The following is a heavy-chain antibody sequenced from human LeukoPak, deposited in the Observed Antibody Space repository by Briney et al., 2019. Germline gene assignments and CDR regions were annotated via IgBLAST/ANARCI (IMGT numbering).Heavy chain of an antibody. CDR2: INTDGSST. J-gene: IGHJ4*02. CDR3: ARDFGDGFLYYGSVNLGY. CDR1: GFTFSSYW. V-gene: IGHV3-74*01. Sequence: GGSLRLSCAASGFTFSSYWMHWVRQAPGKGLVWVSRINTDGSSTSYADSVKGRFTISRDNAKNTLYLQMNSLRAEDTAVYYCARDFGDGFLYYGSVNLGYWGQGTLVTVSS. D-gene: IGHD3-10*01.